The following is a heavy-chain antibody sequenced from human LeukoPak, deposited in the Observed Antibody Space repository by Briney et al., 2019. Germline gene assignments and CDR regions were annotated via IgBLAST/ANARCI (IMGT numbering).Heavy chain of an antibody. V-gene: IGHV1-24*01. CDR2: FDPEDGET. CDR1: GYTLTELS. J-gene: IGHJ3*02. D-gene: IGHD3-10*01. Sequence: ASVKVSCKVSGYTLTELSMHWVRQAPGKGLEWMGGFDPEDGETIYAQKFQGRVTMTEDTSTDTAYMELSSLRSEDTAVYYCARLRINVVRGVISDAFDIWGQGTMVTVSS. CDR3: ARLRINVVRGVISDAFDI.